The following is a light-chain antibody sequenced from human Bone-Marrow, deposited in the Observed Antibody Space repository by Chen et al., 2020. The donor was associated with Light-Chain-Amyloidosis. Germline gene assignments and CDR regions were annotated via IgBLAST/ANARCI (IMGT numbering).Light chain of an antibody. J-gene: IGKJ3*01. CDR3: QQYDLGFT. CDR2: DAS. Sequence: EIQMTQSPSSLSASVGDRVTITCQASEDISKFLNWYQQKPGQAPKLLIYDASILQIGVPARFSGSGSGTDFTFTISSLQPEDIATYYCQQYDLGFTFGPGTKVDI. CDR1: EDISKF. V-gene: IGKV1-33*01.